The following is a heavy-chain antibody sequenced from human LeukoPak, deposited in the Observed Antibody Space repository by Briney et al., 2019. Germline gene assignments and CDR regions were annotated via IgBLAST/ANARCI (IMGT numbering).Heavy chain of an antibody. J-gene: IGHJ2*01. CDR2: ISWNSGSI. CDR3: ARGGVVVPAANRYHDWYFDL. Sequence: PGRSLRLSCAASGFTFDDYAMHWVRQAPGKGLEWVSGISWNSGSIGYADSVKGRFTISRDNAKNSLYLQMNSLRAEDTAVYYCARGGVVVPAANRYHDWYFDLWGRGTLVTVSS. CDR1: GFTFDDYA. D-gene: IGHD2-2*01. V-gene: IGHV3-9*01.